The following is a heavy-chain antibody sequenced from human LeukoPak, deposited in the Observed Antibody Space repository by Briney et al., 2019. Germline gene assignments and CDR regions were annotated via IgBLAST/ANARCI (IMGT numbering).Heavy chain of an antibody. CDR1: GGTFSSYA. CDR3: AVYYYDSSGYMS. CDR2: IIPIFGTA. D-gene: IGHD3-22*01. J-gene: IGHJ4*02. V-gene: IGHV1-69*05. Sequence: SVKVSCKASGGTFSSYAISWVRQAPGQGLEWMGGIIPIFGTANYAQKFQGRVTITTDESTSTAYMELSSLRSEDTAVYYCAVYYYDSSGYMSWSQGTLVTVSS.